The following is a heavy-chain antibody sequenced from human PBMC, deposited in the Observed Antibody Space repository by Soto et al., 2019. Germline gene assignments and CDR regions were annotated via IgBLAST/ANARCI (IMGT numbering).Heavy chain of an antibody. J-gene: IGHJ4*02. CDR1: GYTFTSYY. CDR3: ARVSIPYYYHTSGQYYFDY. CDR2: INPSGGST. V-gene: IGHV1-46*01. Sequence: ASVKVSCKASGYTFTSYYMHWVRQAPGQGLEWMGIINPSGGSTSYAQKFQGRVTMSLDTSKNQFSLQLSSVTAADTAMYYCARVSIPYYYHTSGQYYFDYWGQGTLVTVSS. D-gene: IGHD3-22*01.